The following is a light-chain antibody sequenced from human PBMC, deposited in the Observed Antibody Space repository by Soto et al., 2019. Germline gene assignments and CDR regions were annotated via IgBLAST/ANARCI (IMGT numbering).Light chain of an antibody. CDR2: KAS. V-gene: IGKV1-5*03. J-gene: IGKJ1*01. Sequence: DIQMTQSPASLSASVGDGVTITCLASQSISSYLNWYQQKPGKAPKLLIYKASTLKSGVPSRFSGSGSGTEFTLTISSLQPDDFATYYCQHYNSYSEAFGQGTKVDIK. CDR1: QSISSY. CDR3: QHYNSYSEA.